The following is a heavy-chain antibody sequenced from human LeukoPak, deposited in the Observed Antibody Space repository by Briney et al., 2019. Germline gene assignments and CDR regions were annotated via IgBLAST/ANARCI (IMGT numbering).Heavy chain of an antibody. D-gene: IGHD3-16*01. CDR2: ISSSGSTI. CDR3: ARTKYDYWFDP. Sequence: PGGSLRLSCAASGLTFSSYEMNWVRQAPGKGLEWVSYISSSGSTIYYADSVKGRFTISRDNAKNSLYLQMNSLRAEDTAAYYCARTKYDYWFDPWGQGTLVTVSS. CDR1: GLTFSSYE. V-gene: IGHV3-48*03. J-gene: IGHJ5*02.